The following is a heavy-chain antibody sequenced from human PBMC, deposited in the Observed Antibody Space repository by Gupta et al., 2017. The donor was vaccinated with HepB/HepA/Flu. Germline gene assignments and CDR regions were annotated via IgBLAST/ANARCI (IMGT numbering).Heavy chain of an antibody. V-gene: IGHV1-2*04. CDR1: GYTFTGYY. CDR3: ARDLGWGTYYHDSSASYGMDV. CDR2: INPNSGGT. J-gene: IGHJ6*02. D-gene: IGHD3-22*01. Sequence: QVQLVQSGAEVKKPGASVKVSCKASGYTFTGYYMHWVRQAPGQGLEWMGWINPNSGGTNYAQKFQGWVTMTRDTSISTAYMELSRLRSDDTAVYYCARDLGWGTYYHDSSASYGMDVWGQGTTVTVSS.